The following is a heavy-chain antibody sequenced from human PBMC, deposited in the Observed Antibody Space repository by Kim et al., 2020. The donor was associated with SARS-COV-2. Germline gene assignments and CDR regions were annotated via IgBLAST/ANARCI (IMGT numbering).Heavy chain of an antibody. Sequence: LKSRVTISVDTSKNQFSLKLSSVTAADTAVYYCARTESGYDLDEGYYFDYWGQGTLVTVSS. CDR3: ARTESGYDLDEGYYFDY. V-gene: IGHV4-30-2*04. J-gene: IGHJ4*02. D-gene: IGHD5-12*01.